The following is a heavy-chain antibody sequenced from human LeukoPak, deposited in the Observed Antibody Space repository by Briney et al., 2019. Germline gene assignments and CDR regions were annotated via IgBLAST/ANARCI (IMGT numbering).Heavy chain of an antibody. D-gene: IGHD2-21*01. V-gene: IGHV3-7*04. CDR3: VRGDWYFES. CDR1: GFNFSDSR. J-gene: IGHJ4*02. Sequence: GGSLRLSCATSGFNFSDSRMTWVRQAPGKGLQWVANINRDGTEKLFLDSIEGRFTISRDNRKKSLYLQMNSLRPQDTAVYFCVRGDWYFESWGQGTLVTVSS. CDR2: INRDGTEK.